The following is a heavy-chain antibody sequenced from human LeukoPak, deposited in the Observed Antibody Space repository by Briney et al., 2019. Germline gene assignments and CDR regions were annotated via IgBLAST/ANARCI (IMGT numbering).Heavy chain of an antibody. Sequence: PGDSLKISCKRSGYSFTSYWIGWVRQMPGKGLEWMGIIYPGDSDTRYSPSFQGQVTISADKSISTAYLQWSSLKASDTAMYYCARHVGLWSPEGDYWGQGTLVTVSS. D-gene: IGHD5-18*01. J-gene: IGHJ4*02. CDR2: IYPGDSDT. CDR1: GYSFTSYW. V-gene: IGHV5-51*01. CDR3: ARHVGLWSPEGDY.